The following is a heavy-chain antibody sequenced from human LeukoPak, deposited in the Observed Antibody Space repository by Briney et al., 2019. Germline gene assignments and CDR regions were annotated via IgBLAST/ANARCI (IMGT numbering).Heavy chain of an antibody. CDR3: AKQYYYYGMDV. CDR2: ISGDGGIT. J-gene: IGHJ6*02. Sequence: GGSLRLSCAASGFSFSSYSMNWVRQAPGKGLEGVSLISGDGGITYSADSVKGRFTISRDNSKNSLFLQMNSLRTEDTALYYCAKQYYYYGMDVWGQGTTVTVSS. CDR1: GFSFSSYS. V-gene: IGHV3-43*02.